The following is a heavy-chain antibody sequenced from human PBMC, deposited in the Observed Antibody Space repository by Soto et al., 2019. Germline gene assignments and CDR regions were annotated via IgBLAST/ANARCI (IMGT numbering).Heavy chain of an antibody. J-gene: IGHJ6*02. CDR1: GYSFVDYW. V-gene: IGHV5-51*01. Sequence: GESLKISCKGSGYSFVDYWIAWVRQMPGKGLEWMGILYPGDSDRRYRPSFQGQVTISVDKSMGIAYLQSSSLKAYDTAPYYSVSDTAMNNYFYALAVWGQGTTATVS. CDR3: VSDTAMNNYFYALAV. CDR2: LYPGDSDR. D-gene: IGHD5-18*01.